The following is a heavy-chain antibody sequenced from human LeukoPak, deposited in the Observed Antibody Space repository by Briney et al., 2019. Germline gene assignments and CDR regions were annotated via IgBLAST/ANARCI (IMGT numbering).Heavy chain of an antibody. CDR1: GYTFTGYY. Sequence: ASVKVSCKASGYTFTGYYMHWVRQAPGQGLEWMGWINPNSGGTNYAQKFQGRVTMTRDTSISTAYMELSRLRSDATAVYYCARGGGIAVAPSDYWGQGTLVTVSS. CDR2: INPNSGGT. CDR3: ARGGGIAVAPSDY. V-gene: IGHV1-2*02. D-gene: IGHD6-19*01. J-gene: IGHJ4*02.